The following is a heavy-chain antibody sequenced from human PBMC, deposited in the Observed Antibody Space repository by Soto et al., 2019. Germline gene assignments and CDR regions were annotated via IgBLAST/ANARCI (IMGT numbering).Heavy chain of an antibody. V-gene: IGHV4-39*07. CDR3: ARGGCCNWYGFYFFYT. CDR1: GGSISSSSYY. J-gene: IGHJ5*02. D-gene: IGHD1-1*01. CDR2: IYYSGST. Sequence: PSETLSLTCTVSGGSISSSSYYWGWIRQPPGKGLEWIGSIYYSGSTYYNPSLKSRVTISVDTSKNQFSLKVTSVTAADTAVYYCARGGCCNWYGFYFFYTCGPRTLVPVSA.